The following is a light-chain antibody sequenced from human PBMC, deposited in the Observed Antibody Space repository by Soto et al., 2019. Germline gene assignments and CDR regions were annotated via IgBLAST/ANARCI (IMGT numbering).Light chain of an antibody. J-gene: IGKJ2*03. CDR2: GVS. CDR1: QSVSNTY. CDR3: LNYGTLPYG. V-gene: IGKV3-20*01. Sequence: EIVLTQSPGTVSLSPGERATLSCRAIQSVSNTYLAWYQQKPGQAPRLLIYGVSNRATGIPDRFSASGSGTDFSLTISRLEPEDFAVYYCLNYGTLPYGFGQGTKVDIK.